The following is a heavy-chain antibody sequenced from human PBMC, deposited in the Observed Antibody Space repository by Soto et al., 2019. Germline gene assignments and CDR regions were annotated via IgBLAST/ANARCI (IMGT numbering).Heavy chain of an antibody. CDR2: ISGYNGNT. CDR1: GYTFSIYG. D-gene: IGHD1-26*01. CDR3: VRDVSGGTYAWFFDL. V-gene: IGHV1-18*01. Sequence: QVQPVQSGAEVMKPGASVKVSCKASGYTFSIYGISWVRQAPGQGLEWMAWISGYNGNTKYAQKLQGRVTVTTDTSTSRAYMELRSLRSDDTAVYYCVRDVSGGTYAWFFDLWGRGTLVTVSS. J-gene: IGHJ2*01.